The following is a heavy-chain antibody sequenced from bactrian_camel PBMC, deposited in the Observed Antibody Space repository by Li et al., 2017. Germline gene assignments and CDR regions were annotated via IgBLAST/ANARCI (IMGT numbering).Heavy chain of an antibody. CDR2: IATGSGNT. CDR3: AARGPYCYTKLSVRDFTY. Sequence: QLVESGGGSVQAGGSLRLSCAASGHTYNRNCMAWFRQAPGKEREGVARIATGSGNTYYADSVKGRFTISQDNAKNTVYLQMNSLKPEDTAMYYCAARGPYCYTKLSVRDFTYWGQGTQVTVS. J-gene: IGHJ6*01. CDR1: GHTYNRNC. V-gene: IGHV3S25*01. D-gene: IGHD2*01.